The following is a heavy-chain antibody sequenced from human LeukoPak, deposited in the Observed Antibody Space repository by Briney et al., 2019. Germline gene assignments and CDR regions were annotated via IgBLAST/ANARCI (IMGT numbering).Heavy chain of an antibody. J-gene: IGHJ6*02. CDR3: ATGVGWLLAHQMSYYYYGMDV. D-gene: IGHD3/OR15-3a*01. CDR1: GYTLTELS. V-gene: IGHV1-24*01. Sequence: GASVKVSFKVSGYTLTELSMHWVRQAPGKGLEWMGGFDPEDGETIYAQKFQGRVTMTEDTSTDTAYMELSSLRSEDTAVYYCATGVGWLLAHQMSYYYYGMDVWGQGTTVTVSS. CDR2: FDPEDGET.